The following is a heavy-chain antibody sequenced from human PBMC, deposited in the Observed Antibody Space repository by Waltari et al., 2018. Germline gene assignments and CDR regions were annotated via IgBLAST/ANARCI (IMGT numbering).Heavy chain of an antibody. CDR2: INPNSGGT. V-gene: IGHV1-2*02. Sequence: QVQLVQSGAEVKKPGASVKVSCKASGYTFTGYYMHWVRQAPGQGLEWMGWINPNSGGTNYAQKFQGRVTMTRDTSISTAYMELSRLRSDDTAVYYCASPLLEYSSSSHTLVAYWGQGTLVTVSS. CDR3: ASPLLEYSSSSHTLVAY. CDR1: GYTFTGYY. D-gene: IGHD6-6*01. J-gene: IGHJ4*02.